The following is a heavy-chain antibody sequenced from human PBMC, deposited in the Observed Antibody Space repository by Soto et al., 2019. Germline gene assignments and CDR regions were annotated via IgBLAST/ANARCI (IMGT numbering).Heavy chain of an antibody. CDR1: GGSFSGYY. J-gene: IGHJ4*02. V-gene: IGHV4-34*01. Sequence: QVQLQQWGAGLLKPSETLSLTCAVYGGSFSGYYWSWIRQPPGKGLEWIGEINHSGSTNYNPSLKSRVTISVDTSKNQFSLKLSSVTAADTAVYYCARGTLRDPHAGREGYYFDYWGQGTLVTVSS. D-gene: IGHD4-17*01. CDR2: INHSGST. CDR3: ARGTLRDPHAGREGYYFDY.